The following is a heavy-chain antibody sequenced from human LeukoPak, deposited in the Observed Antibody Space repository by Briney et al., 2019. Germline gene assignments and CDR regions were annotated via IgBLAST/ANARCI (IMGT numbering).Heavy chain of an antibody. CDR1: GFTFSSYG. CDR2: ISYDGSNK. V-gene: IGHV3-30*03. Sequence: GRSLRLSCAASGFTFSSYGMHWVRQAPGKGLEWVAVISYDGSNKYYADSVKGRFTISRDNSKNTLYLQMNSLRAEDTAVYYCATSTSGSYSDYWGQGTLVTVSS. CDR3: ATSTSGSYSDY. J-gene: IGHJ4*02. D-gene: IGHD1-26*01.